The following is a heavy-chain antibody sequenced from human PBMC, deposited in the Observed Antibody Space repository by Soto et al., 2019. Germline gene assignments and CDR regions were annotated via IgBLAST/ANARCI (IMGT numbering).Heavy chain of an antibody. CDR3: GTMPIVVEPAPMDV. J-gene: IGHJ6*02. V-gene: IGHV4-30-4*02. CDR1: GGSISSGDYY. D-gene: IGHD2-2*01. CDR2: IYYSGST. Sequence: PSDTLSLTCTVSGGSISSGDYYWSWLRQPAGKGLEWIGYIYYSGSTSYNASLKSRTSISADPSNNQFSLKLHSLAAADAAVYFCGTMPIVVEPAPMDVWGPGTSVTVSS.